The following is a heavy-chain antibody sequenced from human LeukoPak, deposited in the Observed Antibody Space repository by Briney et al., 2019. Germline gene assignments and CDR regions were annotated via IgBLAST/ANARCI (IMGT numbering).Heavy chain of an antibody. CDR3: TREAAAGIDY. V-gene: IGHV3-7*01. Sequence: GSLRLSCAASGFTFSTYWMSWVRQAPGKGLEWVANIKQDGSEKYYLDSVKGRFTISRDNAKNSLYLQMNSLRAEDTAVYFCTREAAAGIDYWGQGTLVTVSS. D-gene: IGHD6-13*01. CDR2: IKQDGSEK. J-gene: IGHJ4*02. CDR1: GFTFSTYW.